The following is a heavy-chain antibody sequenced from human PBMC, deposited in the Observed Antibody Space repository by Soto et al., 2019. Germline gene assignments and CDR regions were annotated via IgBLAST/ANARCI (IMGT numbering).Heavy chain of an antibody. CDR1: GYRFYSYW. D-gene: IGHD6-19*01. V-gene: IGHV5-51*01. Sequence: GDSLKISYGGSGYRFYSYWLAWVRQVPGSGLEWMGIIYPDDSDTRYSPSFEGHVTISADKSVNTAYLEWSNLKASDSAIYYCARQRRSGGSYLMGFDYWGQGAQVTVSS. J-gene: IGHJ4*02. CDR3: ARQRRSGGSYLMGFDY. CDR2: IYPDDSDT.